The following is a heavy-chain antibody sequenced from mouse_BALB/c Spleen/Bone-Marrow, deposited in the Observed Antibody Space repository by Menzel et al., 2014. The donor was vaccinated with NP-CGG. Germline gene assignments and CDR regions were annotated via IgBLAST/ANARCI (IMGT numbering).Heavy chain of an antibody. CDR3: ARDGYYVFYAMDY. CDR2: INSNGGST. J-gene: IGHJ4*01. CDR1: GFTFSSYG. Sequence: EVKLVESGGGLVQPGGSLKLSCAASGFTFSSYGMSWVRQTPDKRLVLVATINSNGGSTYYPDSVKGRFTISRDNAKNTLYLQMSSLKSEDTAMYYCARDGYYVFYAMDYWGQGTSVTVSS. V-gene: IGHV5-6-3*01. D-gene: IGHD2-3*01.